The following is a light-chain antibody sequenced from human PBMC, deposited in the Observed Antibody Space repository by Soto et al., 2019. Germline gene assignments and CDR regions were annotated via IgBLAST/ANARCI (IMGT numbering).Light chain of an antibody. CDR3: QQSGSSRYT. CDR2: GAS. J-gene: IGKJ2*01. V-gene: IGKV3-20*01. CDR1: QSVSSSS. Sequence: EIVLTQSPGTLSLSPGEGATLSCRASQSVSSSSLAWYQQKPGQAPRLLIYGASSRASGIPDRFSGSGSGADFTLAISRLEPEDFAVYYCQQSGSSRYTFGQGTKLEIK.